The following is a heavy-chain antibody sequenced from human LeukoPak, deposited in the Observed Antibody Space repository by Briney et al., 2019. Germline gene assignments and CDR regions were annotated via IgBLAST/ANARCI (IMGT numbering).Heavy chain of an antibody. J-gene: IGHJ4*02. D-gene: IGHD1-26*01. CDR3: VSNSGSYYRFGY. CDR2: IYYSGST. Sequence: SETLSLTCTVSGGSISSSSYYWGWIRQPPGKGLEWIGSIYYSGSTYYNPSLKSRVTISVDTSKNQFSLKLTSVTAADTAVYYCVSNSGSYYRFGYWGQGTLVTVSS. CDR1: GGSISSSSYY. V-gene: IGHV4-39*01.